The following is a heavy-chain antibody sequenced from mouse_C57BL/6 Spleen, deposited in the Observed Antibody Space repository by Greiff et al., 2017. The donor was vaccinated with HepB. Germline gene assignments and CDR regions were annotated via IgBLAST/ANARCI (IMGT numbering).Heavy chain of an antibody. CDR2: INPSTGGT. CDR1: GYSFTGYY. Sequence: EVQLQQPGPELVKPGASVKISCKASGYSFTGYYMNWVKQSPEKSLEWIGEINPSTGGTTYNQKFKAKATLTVDKSSSTAYMQLKSLTSEDTAVYYCASGRVFDDWGQGTTLTVSS. V-gene: IGHV1-42*01. CDR3: ASGRVFDD. J-gene: IGHJ2*01.